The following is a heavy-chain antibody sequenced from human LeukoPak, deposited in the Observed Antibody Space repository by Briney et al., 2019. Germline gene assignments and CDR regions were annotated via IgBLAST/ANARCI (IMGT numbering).Heavy chain of an antibody. J-gene: IGHJ4*02. CDR2: ISRSSTYT. V-gene: IGHV3-11*05. CDR3: ARGGLNTPMPGY. CDR1: GITFSNYY. Sequence: PGGSLRLSCAASGITFSNYYMTWIRQAPGKGLEWVSSISRSSTYTNYADSVKGRFPISRDNAKNSLYLQMNSLRAEDTAVYYCARGGLNTPMPGYWGQGALVTVSS. D-gene: IGHD5-18*01.